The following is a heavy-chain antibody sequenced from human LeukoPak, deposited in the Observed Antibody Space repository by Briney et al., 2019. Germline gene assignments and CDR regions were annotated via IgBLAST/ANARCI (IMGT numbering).Heavy chain of an antibody. CDR1: GGSISSYY. J-gene: IGHJ4*02. V-gene: IGHV4-59*01. CDR3: AREGSSSGMEFDY. D-gene: IGHD6-6*01. CDR2: IYYSGST. Sequence: ASETLSLTCTVSGGSISSYYWSWIRQPPGKGLEWIGYIYYSGSTNYNPSLKSRVTISVDTSKNQFSLKLSSVTAADTAVYYCAREGSSSGMEFDYWGQGTLVIVPS.